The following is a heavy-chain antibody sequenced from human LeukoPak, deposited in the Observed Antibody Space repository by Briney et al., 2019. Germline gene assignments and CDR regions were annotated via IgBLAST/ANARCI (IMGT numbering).Heavy chain of an antibody. D-gene: IGHD6-19*01. J-gene: IGHJ3*02. CDR3: TRFPSEQWLVDDAFDI. V-gene: IGHV3-49*03. CDR2: IRSKAYGGTT. CDR1: GFTFGDYA. Sequence: GRSLRLSCTASGFTFGDYAMSWFRQAPGKGLEWVGFIRSKAYGGTTEYAASVKGRFTISRDDSKSIAYLQMNSLKTEDTAVYYCTRFPSEQWLVDDAFDIWGQGTMVTVSS.